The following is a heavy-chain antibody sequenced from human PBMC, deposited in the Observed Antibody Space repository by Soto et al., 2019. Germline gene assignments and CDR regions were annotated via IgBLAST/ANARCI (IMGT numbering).Heavy chain of an antibody. D-gene: IGHD5-12*01. J-gene: IGHJ6*02. CDR2: MNPNSGNT. CDR1: GYTFTSYD. CDR3: AVWLQLQGSYYYYGMDV. Sequence: GASVKVSCKASGYTFTSYDINWVRQATGQGLEWMGWMNPNSGNTGYAQKFQGRVTMTRNTSISTAYMELSSLRSEDTAVYYCAVWLQLQGSYYYYGMDVWGQGTTVTVS. V-gene: IGHV1-8*01.